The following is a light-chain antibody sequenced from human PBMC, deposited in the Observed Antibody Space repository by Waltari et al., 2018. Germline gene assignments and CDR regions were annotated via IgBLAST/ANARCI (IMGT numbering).Light chain of an antibody. CDR3: QESYSSPPST. CDR1: QSSGNN. J-gene: IGKJ1*01. CDR2: FAS. Sequence: DIQMTQSPSSLSAVVGDRFTITCRASQSSGNNLNWYQQKPGKAPQLLIYFASSLQRGVPSRFSGRGSGTEFSLTISGLQPDDFATYYCQESYSSPPSTFGQGTKVDIK. V-gene: IGKV1-39*01.